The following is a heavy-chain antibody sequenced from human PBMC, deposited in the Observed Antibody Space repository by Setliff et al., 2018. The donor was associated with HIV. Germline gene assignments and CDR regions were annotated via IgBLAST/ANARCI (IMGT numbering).Heavy chain of an antibody. J-gene: IGHJ6*03. V-gene: IGHV4-4*08. Sequence: SETLSLTCNVSGGAITGYYWSWVRQAPGKALESIASINSGGSAIYHPSLKSRVTISVDTSKNQFSLKLSSVTAADTAVYYCARDFNYGSGRYYYYMDVWGKGTTVTVSS. CDR2: INSGGSA. CDR3: ARDFNYGSGRYYYYMDV. CDR1: GGAITGYY. D-gene: IGHD3-10*01.